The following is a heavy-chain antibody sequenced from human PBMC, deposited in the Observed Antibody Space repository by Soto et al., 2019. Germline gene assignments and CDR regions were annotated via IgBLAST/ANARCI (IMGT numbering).Heavy chain of an antibody. V-gene: IGHV4-31*03. D-gene: IGHD1-1*01. CDR3: ARELPQRQGRNMDV. Sequence: SETLSLTCTVTGGSMTSGGQYWTWIRHRPGEGLEWFGYINHRGSLYYNPSLKSRVSMSVDTSKNQSSLNLSSVTAADTAVYYCARELPQRQGRNMDVWGQGTTVTVSS. CDR1: GGSMTSGGQY. CDR2: INHRGSL. J-gene: IGHJ6*02.